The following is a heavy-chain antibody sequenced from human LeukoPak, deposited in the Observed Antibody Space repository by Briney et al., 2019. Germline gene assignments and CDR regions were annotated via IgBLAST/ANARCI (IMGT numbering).Heavy chain of an antibody. D-gene: IGHD5-12*01. J-gene: IGHJ4*02. Sequence: WASVKVSCKTSGYTFTNFAISWVRQAPGQGLEWMGWTSAYNGNTDYAQKFQGRVTMTTDTTTSTAYMELRSRRSDDTAVYYCARDLPADTGYETHDYWGQGTLVTVSS. V-gene: IGHV1-18*01. CDR1: GYTFTNFA. CDR3: ARDLPADTGYETHDY. CDR2: TSAYNGNT.